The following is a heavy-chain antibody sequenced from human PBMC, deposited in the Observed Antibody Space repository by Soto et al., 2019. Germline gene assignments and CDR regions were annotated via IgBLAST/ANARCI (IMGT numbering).Heavy chain of an antibody. J-gene: IGHJ6*02. CDR2: INHSGST. CDR1: GGSFSGYY. CDR3: AREVSCYYYYGMDV. V-gene: IGHV4-34*01. Sequence: PSETLSLTCAVYGGSFSGYYWSWIRQPPGKGLEWIGEINHSGSTNYNPSLKSRVTISVDTSKNQFSLKLSSVTAADTAVYYCAREVSCYYYYGMDVWGQGTTVTVSS. D-gene: IGHD3-10*01.